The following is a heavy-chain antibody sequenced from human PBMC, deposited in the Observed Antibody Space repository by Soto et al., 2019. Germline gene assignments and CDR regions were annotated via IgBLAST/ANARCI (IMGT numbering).Heavy chain of an antibody. Sequence: EGQLEESGGGLVQPGGSLRLSCAGSGFIFSIYEMYWVRQAPGKGLEWVSYISSGSGDTIDYADSVTGRFTISRDNAKNSLYLQMNSLRAEDTAVYFCARTRGTGWFDPWGQGTLVTVSS. CDR2: ISSGSGDTI. CDR3: ARTRGTGWFDP. J-gene: IGHJ5*02. V-gene: IGHV3-48*03. D-gene: IGHD3-16*01. CDR1: GFIFSIYE.